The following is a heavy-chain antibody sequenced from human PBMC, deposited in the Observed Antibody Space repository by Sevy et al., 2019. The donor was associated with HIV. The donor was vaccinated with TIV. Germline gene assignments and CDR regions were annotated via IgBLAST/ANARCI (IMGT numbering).Heavy chain of an antibody. CDR1: GFTFSNYN. V-gene: IGHV3-21*01. CDR2: ITGSGNYI. D-gene: IGHD1-26*01. CDR3: ARDFPVGTTSTFDY. Sequence: GGSLRLSCAASGFTFSNYNMTWVRQAPGKGLEWVSSITGSGNYIYYADSLKGRFTASRDNAKNSLYLQMNSLRAEDTAVYYCARDFPVGTTSTFDYWGQGTLVTVSS. J-gene: IGHJ4*02.